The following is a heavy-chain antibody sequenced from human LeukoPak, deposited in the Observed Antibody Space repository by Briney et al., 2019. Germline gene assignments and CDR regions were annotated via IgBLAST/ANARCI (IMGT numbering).Heavy chain of an antibody. CDR1: GGSISSSSYY. V-gene: IGHV4-39*07. CDR2: IYYSGST. J-gene: IGHJ4*02. CDR3: ARGLRRWLVRALDY. Sequence: SETLSLTCTVSGGSISSSSYYWGWIRQPPGKGLEWIGSIYYSGSTNYNPSLKSRVTISVDTSKNQFSLNLSSVTAADTAVYYCARGLRRWLVRALDYWGQGTLVTVSS. D-gene: IGHD6-19*01.